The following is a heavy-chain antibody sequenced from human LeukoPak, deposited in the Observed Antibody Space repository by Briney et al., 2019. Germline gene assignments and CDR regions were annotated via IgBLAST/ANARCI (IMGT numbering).Heavy chain of an antibody. D-gene: IGHD6-19*01. Sequence: GGSLRLSCAASGFTFSSYSMNWVRQAPGKWLEWVSSISSSSSYIYYADSVKGRFTISRDNAKNSLYLQMNSLRAEDTAVYYCAAVAGTRWFDPWGQGTLVTVSS. V-gene: IGHV3-21*01. J-gene: IGHJ5*02. CDR3: AAVAGTRWFDP. CDR2: ISSSSSYI. CDR1: GFTFSSYS.